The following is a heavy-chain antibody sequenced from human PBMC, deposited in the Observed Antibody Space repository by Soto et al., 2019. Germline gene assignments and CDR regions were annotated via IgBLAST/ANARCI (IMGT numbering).Heavy chain of an antibody. Sequence: ASVKVSCKASGYTFTSYFLHWIRQAPGQGLEWMGWTNPNTGGTNYAQKFQGRVTMTRDTSIRTTYMELSGLRSDDTAVYYCARQFEYSASFDSWGQGTLVTVS. V-gene: IGHV1-2*02. D-gene: IGHD6-6*01. J-gene: IGHJ4*02. CDR1: GYTFTSYF. CDR3: ARQFEYSASFDS. CDR2: TNPNTGGT.